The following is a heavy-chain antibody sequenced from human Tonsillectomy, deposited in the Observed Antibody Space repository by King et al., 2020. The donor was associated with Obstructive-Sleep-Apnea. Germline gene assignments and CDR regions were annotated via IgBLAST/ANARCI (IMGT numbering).Heavy chain of an antibody. Sequence: QLVKSGAEVKKPGSSVKVSCKASGGTVTTDTISWVRQAPGQGLEWMGGIIPKSGTAHYAQKCQGRVTITADASTNIVFMQLNSLRSEDAAVYYCARDLTGMDVWGQGTSVAVSS. CDR3: ARDLTGMDV. CDR1: GGTVTTDT. D-gene: IGHD3-9*01. CDR2: IIPKSGTA. J-gene: IGHJ6*02. V-gene: IGHV1-69*01.